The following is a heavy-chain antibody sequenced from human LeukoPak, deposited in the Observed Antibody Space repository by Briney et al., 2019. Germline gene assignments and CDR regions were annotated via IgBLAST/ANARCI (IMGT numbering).Heavy chain of an antibody. D-gene: IGHD6-6*01. J-gene: IGHJ5*02. CDR2: IIPILGIA. CDR1: GYTFTGYY. Sequence: SVKVSCKASGYTFTGYYMHWVRQAPGQGLEWMGRIIPILGIANYAQKFQGRVTITADKSTSTAYMELSSLRSEDTAVYYCARERYSSSSGFDPWGQGTLVTVSS. V-gene: IGHV1-69*04. CDR3: ARERYSSSSGFDP.